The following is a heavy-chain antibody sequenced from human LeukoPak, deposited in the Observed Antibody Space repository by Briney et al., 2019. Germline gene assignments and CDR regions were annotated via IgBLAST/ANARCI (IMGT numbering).Heavy chain of an antibody. CDR3: ARGSPYHS. D-gene: IGHD2-15*01. V-gene: IGHV4-39*01. CDR1: GGSISSSSYY. J-gene: IGHJ4*02. CDR2: IYYSGST. Sequence: PSETLSLTCTVSGGSISSSSYYWGWIRQPPGKGLEWIGSIYYSGSTYYNPSLRSRVSISVDTSENQFSLKLNSVTAADTAVYYCARGSPYHSWGQGTLVTVSS.